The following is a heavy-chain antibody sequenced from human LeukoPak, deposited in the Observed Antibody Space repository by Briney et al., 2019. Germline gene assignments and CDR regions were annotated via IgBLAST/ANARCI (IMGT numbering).Heavy chain of an antibody. V-gene: IGHV4-59*01. CDR1: GGSISSYY. J-gene: IGHJ5*02. Sequence: PSETLSLTCTVSGGSISSYYWSWIRQPPGKGLEWIGYIYYSGSTNYNPSLKSRVTISVDTSKNQFSLKLSSVTAADTAVYYCARDLYRYSYGYNWFDPWGQGTLVTVSS. CDR2: IYYSGST. D-gene: IGHD5-18*01. CDR3: ARDLYRYSYGYNWFDP.